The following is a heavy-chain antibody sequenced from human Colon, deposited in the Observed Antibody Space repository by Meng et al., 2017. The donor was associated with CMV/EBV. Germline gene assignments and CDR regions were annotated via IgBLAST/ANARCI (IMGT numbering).Heavy chain of an antibody. Sequence: SFSGYYWSWIRQPPGKGLEWIGEINHSGSTNYNPSLKSRVTISVDTSKNQFSLKLSSVTAADTAVYYCARVVKGQPASPSLTYWYFDLWGRGTLVTVSS. CDR2: INHSGST. CDR3: ARVVKGQPASPSLTYWYFDL. V-gene: IGHV4-34*01. D-gene: IGHD2/OR15-2a*01. J-gene: IGHJ2*01. CDR1: SFSGYY.